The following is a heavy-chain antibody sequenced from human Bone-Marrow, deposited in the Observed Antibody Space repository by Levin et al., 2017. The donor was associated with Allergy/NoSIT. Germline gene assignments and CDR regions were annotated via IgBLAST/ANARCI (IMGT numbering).Heavy chain of an antibody. V-gene: IGHV3-74*01. CDR2: INRDGSST. CDR3: ARDRVTTNWYFDL. Sequence: GESLKISCSASGFNFSSYWMHWVRQAPGKALVWVSRINRDGSSTSYADSVKGRFTISRDNAKNTLYLQMNSLRAEDTSVYYCARDRVTTNWYFDLWSRGTLVTVSS. J-gene: IGHJ2*01. D-gene: IGHD4-17*01. CDR1: GFNFSSYW.